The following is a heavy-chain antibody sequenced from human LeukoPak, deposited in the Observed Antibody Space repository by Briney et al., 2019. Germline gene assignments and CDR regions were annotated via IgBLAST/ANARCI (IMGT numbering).Heavy chain of an antibody. CDR3: ARRGESTTYGDYRFDY. CDR2: ISGSGGST. CDR1: GFTFSSYA. J-gene: IGHJ4*02. V-gene: IGHV3-23*01. Sequence: HTGGSLRLSCAASGFTFSSYAMSWVRQAPGKGLEWVSAISGSGGSTYYADSVKGRFTISRDNSKNTLFLQMNSLRAEDTAVYYCARRGESTTYGDYRFDYWGQGTLVTVSS. D-gene: IGHD4-17*01.